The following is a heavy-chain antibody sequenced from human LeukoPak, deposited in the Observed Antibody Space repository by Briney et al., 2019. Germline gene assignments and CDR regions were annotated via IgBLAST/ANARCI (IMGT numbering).Heavy chain of an antibody. Sequence: ASVKVSCKASGYTFTSYDINWVRQATGQGLEWMGWMNPKSGNTGYAQKFQGRVTITRNTSISTAYMELSRLRSEDPAVYYCARGREEGFDLWGRGTLVTVSS. J-gene: IGHJ2*01. CDR1: GYTFTSYD. CDR3: ARGREEGFDL. CDR2: MNPKSGNT. V-gene: IGHV1-8*03.